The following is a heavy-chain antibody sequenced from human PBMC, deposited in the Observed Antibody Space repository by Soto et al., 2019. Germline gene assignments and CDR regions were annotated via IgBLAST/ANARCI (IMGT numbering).Heavy chain of an antibody. CDR1: GFTFSSYG. V-gene: IGHV3-33*01. Sequence: QVQLVESGGGVVQPGRPLRLSCAASGFTFSSYGMHWVRQAPGKWLEWVAVIWYDGSNQNYAESVKGRLTISRDNSKNTLYLQINSLRAEDTAVYYCARDTAMVRGNFDYWGQGTLVTVSS. D-gene: IGHD5-18*01. CDR2: IWYDGSNQ. CDR3: ARDTAMVRGNFDY. J-gene: IGHJ4*02.